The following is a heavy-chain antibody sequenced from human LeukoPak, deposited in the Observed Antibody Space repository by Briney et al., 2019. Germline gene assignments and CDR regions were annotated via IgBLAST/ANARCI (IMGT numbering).Heavy chain of an antibody. CDR3: ARDFRDIVVVPAAPPRYFYYYYMDV. D-gene: IGHD2-2*01. CDR1: GGSISSGDYY. J-gene: IGHJ6*03. CDR2: IYYSGST. V-gene: IGHV4-30-4*08. Sequence: PSQTLSLNCTVSGGSISSGDYYWRWIRQPPGKGLEWIGYIYYSGSTYYNPCLKSRVTIAVDASKNQFSLKLSSVTAADTAVYYCARDFRDIVVVPAAPPRYFYYYYMDVWGKGTTVTVSS.